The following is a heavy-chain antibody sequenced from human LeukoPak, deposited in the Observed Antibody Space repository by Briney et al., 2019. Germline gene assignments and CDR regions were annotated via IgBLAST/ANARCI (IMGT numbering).Heavy chain of an antibody. D-gene: IGHD6-13*01. Sequence: PSETLSLTCTVSGGSISSYYWSWIRQPPGKGLEWTGYIYYSGSTNYNPSLKSRVTISVGTSKNQFSLKLSSVTAADTAVYYCARASIAAAGSGAFDIWGQGTMVTVSS. CDR1: GGSISSYY. J-gene: IGHJ3*02. V-gene: IGHV4-59*01. CDR2: IYYSGST. CDR3: ARASIAAAGSGAFDI.